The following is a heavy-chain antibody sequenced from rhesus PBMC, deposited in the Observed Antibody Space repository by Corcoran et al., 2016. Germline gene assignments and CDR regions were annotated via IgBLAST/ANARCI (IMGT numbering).Heavy chain of an antibody. CDR1: GYSISSGYG. D-gene: IGHD6-37*01. J-gene: IGHJ4*01. CDR3: ARGTIGGWSFDY. CDR2: IGGSSGST. Sequence: QVQLQESGPGLVKPSETLSLTCAVSGYSISSGYGWSWIRQPPGKGLEWIGYIGGSSGSTNYNPSRKSRGTSSKDTSKNQFSLKLSSVTAADTAVYYCARGTIGGWSFDYWGQGALVTVAS. V-gene: IGHV4-127*01.